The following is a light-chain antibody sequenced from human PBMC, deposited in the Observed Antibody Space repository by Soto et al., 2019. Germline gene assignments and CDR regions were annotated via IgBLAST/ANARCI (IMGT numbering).Light chain of an antibody. J-gene: IGKJ4*01. Sequence: EIVLTQSPATLSLSPGERATLSCGASQSGSSSYLAWYQQKPGLETRLLIYDASSRATGIPDRFSGSGSGTDFTLTISRLEPEDFAVYYCQQYGSSPYTFGGGTKVEIK. CDR2: DAS. V-gene: IGKV3D-20*01. CDR1: QSGSSSY. CDR3: QQYGSSPYT.